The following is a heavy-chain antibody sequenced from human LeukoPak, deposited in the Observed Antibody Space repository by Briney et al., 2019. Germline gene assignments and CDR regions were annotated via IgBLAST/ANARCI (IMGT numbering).Heavy chain of an antibody. V-gene: IGHV1-69*13. Sequence: EASVKVSCKASGGTFSSYAISWMRQARGQGLEWMGGIIPIFGTANYAQKFRGRVTITADESTNTAYMELSSLRSEDTAVYYCARDLRNIWFDPWGQGTLVTVSS. CDR3: ARDLRNIWFDP. J-gene: IGHJ5*02. CDR1: GGTFSSYA. CDR2: IIPIFGTA.